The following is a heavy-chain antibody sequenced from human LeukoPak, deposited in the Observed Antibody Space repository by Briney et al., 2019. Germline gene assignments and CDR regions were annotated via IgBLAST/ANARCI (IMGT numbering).Heavy chain of an antibody. CDR3: ARGHYYDSSGYYYWAFDI. CDR2: IGTAGDT. D-gene: IGHD3-22*01. Sequence: GGSLRLSCAASGFTFSSYDMHWVRQATGKGLEWVSAIGTAGDTYYPGSVKGRFTISRENAKNSLYLQMNSLRAGDTAVYYCARGHYYDSSGYYYWAFDIWGQGTMVTVSS. J-gene: IGHJ3*02. CDR1: GFTFSSYD. V-gene: IGHV3-13*01.